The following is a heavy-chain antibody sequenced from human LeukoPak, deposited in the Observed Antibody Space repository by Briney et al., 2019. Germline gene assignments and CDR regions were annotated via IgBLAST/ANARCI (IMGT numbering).Heavy chain of an antibody. J-gene: IGHJ4*02. V-gene: IGHV4-34*01. D-gene: IGHD1-1*01. Sequence: KPSETLSLTCAVYGGSFSGYYWSWIRQPPGKGLEWIGEINHSGSTNYNPSLKSRVTIPVDTSKNQFSLKLSSVTAADTAVYYCAVGWKEYYFDYWGQGTLVTVSS. CDR2: INHSGST. CDR3: AVGWKEYYFDY. CDR1: GGSFSGYY.